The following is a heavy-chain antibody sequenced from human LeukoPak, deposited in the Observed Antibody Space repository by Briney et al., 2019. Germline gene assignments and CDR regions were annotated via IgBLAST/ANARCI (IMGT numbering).Heavy chain of an antibody. CDR2: IYYSGST. Sequence: SETLSLTCTVSGGSISSYYWSWIRQPPGKGLEWIGYIYYSGSTNYSPSLKSRVSISVDTSKNQFSLKLSSVTAADTAVYYCARVDSSSWYRIDYWGQGTLVTVSS. V-gene: IGHV4-59*12. J-gene: IGHJ4*02. D-gene: IGHD6-13*01. CDR3: ARVDSSSWYRIDY. CDR1: GGSISSYY.